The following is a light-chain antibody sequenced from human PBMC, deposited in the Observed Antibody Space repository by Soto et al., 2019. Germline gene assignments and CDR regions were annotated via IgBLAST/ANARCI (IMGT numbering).Light chain of an antibody. CDR3: CSYAGSRTYV. Sequence: QSVLTQPASVCGSPGQSITISCTGTSSDVGSYNLVSWYQQHPGKAPKLMIYEDSKRPSGVSNRFSGYKSGNTASLTISGLQAEDEADYHCCSYAGSRTYVFGTGTKV. J-gene: IGLJ1*01. CDR1: SSDVGSYNL. CDR2: EDS. V-gene: IGLV2-23*01.